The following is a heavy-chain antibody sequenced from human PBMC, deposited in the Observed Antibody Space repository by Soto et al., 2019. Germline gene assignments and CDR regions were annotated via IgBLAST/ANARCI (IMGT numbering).Heavy chain of an antibody. CDR3: AREVLWGGYHCGLDV. J-gene: IGHJ6*02. CDR2: IWSDGTKT. V-gene: IGHV3-33*01. Sequence: QVQLVESGGGVAHPGWSLRLSCAAAGFTFSSSVMHWVRQAPGRGLEWVAVIWSDGTKTYYADSVTGRFTISRDNSLNTVYLQMSRLRAEDTAVYYGAREVLWGGYHCGLDVWGHGTTVTVSS. D-gene: IGHD3-3*01. CDR1: GFTFSSSV.